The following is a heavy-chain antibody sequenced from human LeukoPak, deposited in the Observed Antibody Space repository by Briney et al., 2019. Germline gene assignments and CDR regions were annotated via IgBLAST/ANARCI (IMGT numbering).Heavy chain of an antibody. Sequence: PSETLSLTCTVSGGSISNYYWSWIRQPPGRGLEWIGYVYSSGSTNYNPSLKSRVTISVDTSKNQLSLKLSSVTAADTAVYYCARGPTRYYFDYWGQGTLVTVSS. CDR3: ARGPTRYYFDY. CDR2: VYSSGST. J-gene: IGHJ4*02. CDR1: GGSISNYY. V-gene: IGHV4-59*01.